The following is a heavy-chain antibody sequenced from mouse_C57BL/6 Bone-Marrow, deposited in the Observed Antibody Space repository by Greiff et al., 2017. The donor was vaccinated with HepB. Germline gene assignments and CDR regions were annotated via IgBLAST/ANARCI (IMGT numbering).Heavy chain of an antibody. CDR3: ARDPSTIVTPLFDY. J-gene: IGHJ2*01. CDR2: ISDGGSYT. V-gene: IGHV5-4*01. CDR1: GFTFSSYA. Sequence: EVMLVESGGGLVKPGGSLKLSCAASGFTFSSYAMSWVRQTPEKRLEWVATISDGGSYTYYPDNVKGRFTISRDNAKNNLYLQMRHLKSEDTAMYYCARDPSTIVTPLFDYWGQGTTLTVSS. D-gene: IGHD2-5*01.